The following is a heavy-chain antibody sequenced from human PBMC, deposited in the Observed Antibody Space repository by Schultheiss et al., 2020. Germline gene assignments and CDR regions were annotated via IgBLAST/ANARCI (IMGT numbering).Heavy chain of an antibody. Sequence: SQTLSLTCTVSGGSISSYYWSWIRQPPGKGLEWIGYIYYSGSTNYNPSLKSRVTISVDTSKNQFSLKLSSVTAADTAVYYCARVLSITIFGVVIRHDAFDSWGQGTMVTVSS. CDR3: ARVLSITIFGVVIRHDAFDS. J-gene: IGHJ3*02. D-gene: IGHD3-3*01. CDR1: GGSISSYY. V-gene: IGHV4-59*01. CDR2: IYYSGST.